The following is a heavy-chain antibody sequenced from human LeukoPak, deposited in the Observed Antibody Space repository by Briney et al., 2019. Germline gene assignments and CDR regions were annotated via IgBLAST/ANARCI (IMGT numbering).Heavy chain of an antibody. Sequence: ASVKVSCKASGYTFTSYGISRVRQAPGQGLEWMGWIIAYNGNTNYAQKLYGRVTMTTDKSTSTAYMELRSLRSDDTAVYYCARDYDYYDSSGYYWGQGTLVTVSS. CDR1: GYTFTSYG. V-gene: IGHV1-18*01. J-gene: IGHJ4*02. CDR2: IIAYNGNT. CDR3: ARDYDYYDSSGYY. D-gene: IGHD3-22*01.